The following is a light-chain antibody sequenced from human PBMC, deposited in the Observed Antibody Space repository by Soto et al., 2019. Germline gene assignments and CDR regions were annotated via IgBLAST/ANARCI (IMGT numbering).Light chain of an antibody. Sequence: EIVLTQSPGTLSLSPGERATLSCRASQSVSSGYLAWYQQKPGQAPRLLIYGVSSMATGIPDRFSGSGSGTDFTLTISRLEPEDFAVYYCQQYGSSPYTFGQGTKLEIK. CDR2: GVS. CDR1: QSVSSGY. CDR3: QQYGSSPYT. J-gene: IGKJ2*01. V-gene: IGKV3-20*01.